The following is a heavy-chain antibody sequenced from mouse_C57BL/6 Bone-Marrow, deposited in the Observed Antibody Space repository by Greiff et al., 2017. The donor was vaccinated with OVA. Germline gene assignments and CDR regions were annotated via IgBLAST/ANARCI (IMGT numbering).Heavy chain of an antibody. Sequence: SGAELARPGASVKLSCKASGYTFTSYGISWVKQRTGQGLEWIGEIYPRSGNTYYNEKFKGKATLTADKSSSTAYMELRSLTSEDSAVYFCARQYGKNAMDYWGQGTSVTVSS. J-gene: IGHJ4*01. CDR3: ARQYGKNAMDY. CDR1: GYTFTSYG. V-gene: IGHV1-81*01. D-gene: IGHD2-10*02. CDR2: IYPRSGNT.